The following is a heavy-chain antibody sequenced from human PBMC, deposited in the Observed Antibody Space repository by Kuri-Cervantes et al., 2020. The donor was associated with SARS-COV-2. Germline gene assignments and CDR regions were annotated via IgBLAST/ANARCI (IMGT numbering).Heavy chain of an antibody. V-gene: IGHV3-48*01. J-gene: IGHJ4*02. CDR2: ISGSGFSI. D-gene: IGHD1-26*01. CDR3: ARGGRDYFDY. Sequence: GGSLRLSCVASGSTFSSNSMNGVRQAQGKGLEWVSYISGSGFSIYYADSLKGRFTISRDNAKNSLYLQMNSLTAEDTAVYYCARGGRDYFDYWGQGSLVTVSS. CDR1: GSTFSSNS.